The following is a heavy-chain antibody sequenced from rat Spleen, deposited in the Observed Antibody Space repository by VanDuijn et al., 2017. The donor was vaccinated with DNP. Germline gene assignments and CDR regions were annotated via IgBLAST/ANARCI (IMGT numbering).Heavy chain of an antibody. D-gene: IGHD1-12*03. J-gene: IGHJ2*01. Sequence: EVQLQESGPGLVKPSQSLSLTCSVTGSSITSIYRWNWIRKFPGNKLEWMGYLNSVGSTNYNPSLKSRISITRDTSKNQFFLQVNSVTTEDTATYYCASRYYDGYYHYFNYWGQGVMVTVS. CDR1: GSSITSIYR. CDR3: ASRYYDGYYHYFNY. V-gene: IGHV3-3*01. CDR2: LNSVGST.